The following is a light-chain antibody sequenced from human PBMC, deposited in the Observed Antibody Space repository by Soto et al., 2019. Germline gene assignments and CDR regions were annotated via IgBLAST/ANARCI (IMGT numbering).Light chain of an antibody. V-gene: IGKV3-11*01. Sequence: EIVLTQSPVTLSLSPGERATLSCRASQSVDYYLAWYQQKPGQAPRLLINAASNRATGIPARFSGSGSGTDFTLTISSLEPEDFAVYYCLQRSNWPLTFGGGTKVDI. J-gene: IGKJ4*01. CDR3: LQRSNWPLT. CDR1: QSVDYY. CDR2: AAS.